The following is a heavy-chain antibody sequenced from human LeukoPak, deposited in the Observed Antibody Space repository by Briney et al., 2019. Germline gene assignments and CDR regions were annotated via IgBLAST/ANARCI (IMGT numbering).Heavy chain of an antibody. CDR1: GFTFSNYW. J-gene: IGHJ4*02. Sequence: PGGSLRLSCAASGFTFSNYWMSWVRQAPGKGPEWVANIKQDGSEKYYVDSVKGRFTISRDNAKNSLYLQMNSLRAEDTAVYYCAKAFDYYDSSAYSYWGQGTLVTVSS. D-gene: IGHD3-22*01. CDR2: IKQDGSEK. CDR3: AKAFDYYDSSAYSY. V-gene: IGHV3-7*01.